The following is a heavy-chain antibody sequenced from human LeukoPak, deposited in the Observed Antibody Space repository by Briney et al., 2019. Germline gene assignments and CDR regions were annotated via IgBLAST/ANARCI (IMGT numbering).Heavy chain of an antibody. V-gene: IGHV4-61*02. Sequence: SETLSLTCTVSGGSISSSSYYWGWIRQPAGKGLEWIGRIYTSGSTNYNPSLKSRVTMSVDTSKNQFSLKLSSVTAADTAVYYCARDSPRGGYSYGLYNWFDPWGQGTLVTVSS. D-gene: IGHD5-18*01. CDR2: IYTSGST. J-gene: IGHJ5*02. CDR3: ARDSPRGGYSYGLYNWFDP. CDR1: GGSISSSSYY.